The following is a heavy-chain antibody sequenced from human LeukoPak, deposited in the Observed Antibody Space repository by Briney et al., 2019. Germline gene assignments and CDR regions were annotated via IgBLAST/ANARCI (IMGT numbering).Heavy chain of an antibody. J-gene: IGHJ1*01. D-gene: IGHD3-9*01. V-gene: IGHV1-18*01. CDR2: ISAYNGNT. Sequence: GASVKVSCKASGYTFTSYGISWVRQAPGQGLEWMGWISAYNGNTNYAQKLQGRVTMTTDTSTSTAYMELRSLRSDDTAVYYCARDYRDFDWLPNAGIQHWGQGTLVTVSS. CDR3: ARDYRDFDWLPNAGIQH. CDR1: GYTFTSYG.